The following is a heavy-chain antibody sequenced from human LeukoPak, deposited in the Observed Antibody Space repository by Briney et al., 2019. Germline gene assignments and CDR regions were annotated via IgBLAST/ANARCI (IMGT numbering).Heavy chain of an antibody. V-gene: IGHV5-51*01. J-gene: IGHJ5*02. Sequence: ESLKVSCKGSGYRFGSYWIAWVRQMPGKGLEWMGIIYPDDPDTRYSPSFQGQVTISVDKSISTAYLQWSSLKASDTAVYYCARETNNRFDPWGQGTLVTGSS. CDR3: ARETNNRFDP. CDR1: GYRFGSYW. CDR2: IYPDDPDT. D-gene: IGHD1/OR15-1a*01.